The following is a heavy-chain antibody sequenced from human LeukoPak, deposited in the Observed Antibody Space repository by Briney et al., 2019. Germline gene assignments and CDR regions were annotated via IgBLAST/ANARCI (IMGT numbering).Heavy chain of an antibody. CDR2: ISSSSSTI. D-gene: IGHD3-10*01. CDR3: ARGSGVFDY. J-gene: IGHJ4*02. V-gene: IGHV3-48*04. CDR1: GFTFSGYS. Sequence: GGSLRLSCAASGFTFSGYSMNWVRQAPGKGLEWVSYISSSSSTIYYADSVKGRFTISRDNAKNSLYLQMNSLRAEDTAVYYCARGSGVFDYWGQGTLVTVSS.